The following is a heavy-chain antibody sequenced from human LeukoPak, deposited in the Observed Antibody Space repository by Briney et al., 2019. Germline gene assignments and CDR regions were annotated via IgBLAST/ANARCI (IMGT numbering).Heavy chain of an antibody. Sequence: GGSLRLSCAASGFTFSSHAMSWVRQAPGKGLEWVSTISGSGGNTYYADFVKGRFTISRDNSKNTLYLQMDSLRAEDTAVYYCARVSSSRYFDYWGQGTLVTVSS. CDR1: GFTFSSHA. D-gene: IGHD6-19*01. V-gene: IGHV3-23*01. CDR2: ISGSGGNT. J-gene: IGHJ4*02. CDR3: ARVSSSRYFDY.